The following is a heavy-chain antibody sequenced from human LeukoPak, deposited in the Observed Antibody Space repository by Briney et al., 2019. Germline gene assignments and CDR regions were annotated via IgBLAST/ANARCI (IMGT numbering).Heavy chain of an antibody. D-gene: IGHD1-26*01. V-gene: IGHV3-30*18. CDR2: ISYDGSNK. CDR1: GFTFSSYG. Sequence: PGGSLRLSCAASGFTFSSYGMHWVRQAPGKGLEWVAVISYDGSNKYYADSVKGRFTISRDNSKNTLYLQMNSLRAEDTAVYYCAKVSGGSYAADAFDIWGQGTMVTVSS. J-gene: IGHJ3*02. CDR3: AKVSGGSYAADAFDI.